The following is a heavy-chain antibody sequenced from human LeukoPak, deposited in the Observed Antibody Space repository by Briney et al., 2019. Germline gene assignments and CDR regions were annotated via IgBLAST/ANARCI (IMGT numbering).Heavy chain of an antibody. Sequence: GASVKVSFKASGYTFTKYYMHWVRQAPGQELEWMGIINPSGGSTSYAQKFQGRVTMTRDTSTSRVYMEVSSLRSEDTAVYYCARDSNSGAFDIWGQGTMVTVSS. J-gene: IGHJ3*02. D-gene: IGHD6-6*01. CDR2: INPSGGST. V-gene: IGHV1-46*01. CDR3: ARDSNSGAFDI. CDR1: GYTFTKYY.